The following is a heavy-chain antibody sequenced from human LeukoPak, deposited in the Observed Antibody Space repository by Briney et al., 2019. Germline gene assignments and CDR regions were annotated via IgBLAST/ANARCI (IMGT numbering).Heavy chain of an antibody. CDR3: AKDEVVVAATFDY. CDR2: ISYDGSNK. Sequence: PGRSLRLSCAASGFTFSSYAMHWVRQAPGKGLEWVAVISYDGSNKYYADSVKGRFTISRDNSKNTLYLQMNSLRAEDTAVYYCAKDEVVVAATFDYWGQGTLVTVSS. V-gene: IGHV3-30*04. J-gene: IGHJ4*02. D-gene: IGHD2-15*01. CDR1: GFTFSSYA.